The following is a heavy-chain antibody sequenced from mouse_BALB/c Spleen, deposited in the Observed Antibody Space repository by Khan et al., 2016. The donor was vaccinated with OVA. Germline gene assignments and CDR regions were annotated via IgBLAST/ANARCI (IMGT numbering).Heavy chain of an antibody. J-gene: IGHJ1*01. V-gene: IGHV3-2*02. D-gene: IGHD1-1*01. CDR2: ISYSGST. CDR3: ARRYYYGHWYFDV. Sequence: EVKLLESGPGLVKPSQSLSLTCTVTGYSITSDYAWNWIRQSPGNKLEWMGYISYSGSTGYNTSLKSRLSITRDTSNNQFFLQLNSVTTEDTATYYCARRYYYGHWYFDVWGAGTTVTVSS. CDR1: GYSITSDYA.